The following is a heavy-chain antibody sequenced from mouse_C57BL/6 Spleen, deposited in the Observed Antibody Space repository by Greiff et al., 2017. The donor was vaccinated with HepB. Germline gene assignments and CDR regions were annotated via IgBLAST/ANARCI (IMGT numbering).Heavy chain of an antibody. J-gene: IGHJ4*01. D-gene: IGHD4-1*01. CDR3: AREGWDDYYAMDY. V-gene: IGHV1-82*01. CDR2: IYPGDGDT. Sequence: QVQLQQSGPELVKPGASVKISCKASGYAFSSSWMNWVKQRPGKGLEWIGRIYPGDGDTNYNGKFKGKATLTADKSSSTAYMQLSSLTSEDSAVYFCAREGWDDYYAMDYWGQGTSVTVSS. CDR1: GYAFSSSW.